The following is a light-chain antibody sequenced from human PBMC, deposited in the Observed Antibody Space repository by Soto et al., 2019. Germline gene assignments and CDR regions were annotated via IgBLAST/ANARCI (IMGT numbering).Light chain of an antibody. CDR2: GNS. J-gene: IGLJ3*02. CDR3: QSYDSSLSGWV. Sequence: QSVLTQPPSVSGAPGQRVTISCTESSSNIGAGYDVHWYQQLPGTAPKLLIYGNSNRPSGVPDRFSDSKSGTSASLAITGLQAEDEADYYCQSYDSSLSGWVFGGGTKLTVL. V-gene: IGLV1-40*01. CDR1: SSNIGAGYD.